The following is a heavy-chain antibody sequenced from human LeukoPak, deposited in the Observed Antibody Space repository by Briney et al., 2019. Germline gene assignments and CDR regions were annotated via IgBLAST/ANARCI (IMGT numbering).Heavy chain of an antibody. D-gene: IGHD3-22*01. CDR3: AKHYYDDSGFLGMDV. J-gene: IGHJ6*02. CDR1: GFTFSSYA. V-gene: IGHV3-23*01. Sequence: GWSLRLSCAASGFTFSSYAMSWVRQAPGEGLEWVSAVSGSGGNTFYADSVKGRFTVSRDNSENTLYLQMNSLRAEDTAVYYCAKHYYDDSGFLGMDVWGQGTTVTVSS. CDR2: VSGSGGNT.